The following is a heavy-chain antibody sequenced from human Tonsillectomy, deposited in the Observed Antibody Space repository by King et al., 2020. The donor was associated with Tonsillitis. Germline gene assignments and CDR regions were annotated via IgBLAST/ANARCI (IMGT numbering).Heavy chain of an antibody. CDR2: IIPLLDIP. V-gene: IGHV1-69*09. CDR3: ARDRAVTVYSPPGY. Sequence: QLVQSGAEVKKPGSSVKVSCKASGGTFSSYAISWVRQAPGQGLEWMGRIIPLLDIPNYSQKLQGRVTITADKSTSTAYMELSRLRSEDTAVYYCARDRAVTVYSPPGYWGQGTLVTVSS. D-gene: IGHD3-9*01. J-gene: IGHJ4*02. CDR1: GGTFSSYA.